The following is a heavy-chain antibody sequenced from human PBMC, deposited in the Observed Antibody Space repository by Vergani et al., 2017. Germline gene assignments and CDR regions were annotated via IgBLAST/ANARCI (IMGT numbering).Heavy chain of an antibody. Sequence: QVQLVQSGAEVKKPGSSVKVSCKASGGTFSSYAISWVRQAPGQGLEWMGGIIPIFGTANYAQKFQGRVTITADESTRTAYMELSSLRSEDTAVYYCAREEKIGITFGGVIVAQGAFDIWGQGTMVTVSS. CDR2: IIPIFGTA. D-gene: IGHD3-16*02. J-gene: IGHJ3*02. V-gene: IGHV1-69*12. CDR3: AREEKIGITFGGVIVAQGAFDI. CDR1: GGTFSSYA.